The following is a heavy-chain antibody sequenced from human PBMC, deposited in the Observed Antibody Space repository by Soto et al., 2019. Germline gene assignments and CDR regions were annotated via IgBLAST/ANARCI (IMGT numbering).Heavy chain of an antibody. CDR2: VTPDGSLY. J-gene: IGHJ4*02. D-gene: IGHD2-8*02. CDR1: GFTFSSCA. V-gene: IGHV3-30*18. CDR3: VKDRSDTWSFDY. Sequence: QSGGSLRLSCVASGFTFSSCAMHWVRQVPGKGLEWLAVVTPDGSLYPYGDSVKDRFSISRDNSRKTLYLQMNSLRPEDTAVYYCVKDRSDTWSFDYWGQGTLVTVSS.